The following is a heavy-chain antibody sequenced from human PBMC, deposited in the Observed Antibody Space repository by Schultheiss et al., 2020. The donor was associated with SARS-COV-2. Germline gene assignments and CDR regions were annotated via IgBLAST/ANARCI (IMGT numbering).Heavy chain of an antibody. V-gene: IGHV3-30*02. CDR3: AKDSQRIVGANSFDY. Sequence: GESLKISCAASGFTLNAYGMHWVRQAPGKGLEWVTFMSYDGINKYYADSVQGRFTISRDNSKNTLYLQMNSLRAEDTAVYYCAKDSQRIVGANSFDYWGQGTLVTVSS. J-gene: IGHJ4*02. D-gene: IGHD1-26*01. CDR2: MSYDGINK. CDR1: GFTLNAYG.